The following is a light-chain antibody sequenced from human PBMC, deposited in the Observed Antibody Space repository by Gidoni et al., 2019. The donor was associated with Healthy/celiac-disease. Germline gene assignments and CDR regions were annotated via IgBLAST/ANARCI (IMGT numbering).Light chain of an antibody. J-gene: IGKJ1*01. V-gene: IGKV1-27*01. Sequence: DIQMTQSPSSLSASVGDRVTSTCRASQDISNYLAWYQQTPGKVPKLLIYAASPLQSGVPSRFSGSGSGTDFTLTISSLQPEDVSTYYCQKYNSAPQTFGQGTKVEIK. CDR2: AAS. CDR1: QDISNY. CDR3: QKYNSAPQT.